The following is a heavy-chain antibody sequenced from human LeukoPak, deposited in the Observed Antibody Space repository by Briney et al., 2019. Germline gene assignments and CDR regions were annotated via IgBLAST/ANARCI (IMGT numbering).Heavy chain of an antibody. CDR2: INAGKGNT. CDR1: GYTFTSYA. CDR3: ARSHDYGDYFDY. J-gene: IGHJ4*02. V-gene: IGHV1-3*01. D-gene: IGHD4-17*01. Sequence: GASVKVSCKASGYTFTSYAKHWVRQAPGQRLEWMGWINAGKGNTKYSQKFQGRVTITRDTSASTAYTELSSLRSEDTAVYYCARSHDYGDYFDYWGQGTLVTVSS.